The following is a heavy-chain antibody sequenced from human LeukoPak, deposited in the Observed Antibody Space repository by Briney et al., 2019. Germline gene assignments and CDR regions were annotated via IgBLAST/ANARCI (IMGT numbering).Heavy chain of an antibody. CDR3: ARVPYCTNGVCYPHYSDY. CDR2: IYYSGSA. CDR1: GGSISSDY. J-gene: IGHJ4*02. V-gene: IGHV4-59*01. Sequence: SETLSLTCTVSGGSISSDYWSWVRQPPGKGLEWIGYIYYSGSANYNPSLKSRVTISIDTSKNQFSLKLSSVTAADTAVYYCARVPYCTNGVCYPHYSDYWGQGTLVTVSS. D-gene: IGHD2-8*01.